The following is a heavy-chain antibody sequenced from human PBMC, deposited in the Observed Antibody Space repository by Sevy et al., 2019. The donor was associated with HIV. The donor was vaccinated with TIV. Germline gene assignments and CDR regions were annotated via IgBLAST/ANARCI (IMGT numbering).Heavy chain of an antibody. J-gene: IGHJ4*02. CDR3: ALYCSTTNCIFDY. CDR1: GYTFMNYG. V-gene: IGHV1-18*01. Sequence: ASVKVSCKASGYTFMNYGISWVRQAPGQGLEWLGWIRASNGNTNYAQKFQGRVTMTTDTSTTTAYMELRSLGSDDTAVYYCALYCSTTNCIFDYWGQGTLVTVSS. CDR2: IRASNGNT. D-gene: IGHD2-2*01.